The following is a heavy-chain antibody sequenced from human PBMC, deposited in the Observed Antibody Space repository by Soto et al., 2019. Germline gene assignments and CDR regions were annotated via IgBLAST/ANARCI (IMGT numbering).Heavy chain of an antibody. CDR3: SRGSDPHPGGRT. Sequence: QVQLQQWGAGLLKPSETLSLTCAVHSGSFSSYYCPWTRQPPGKGLEWMGEIDPSGDTDYNPSLSIRVTISLDTSKSQSSLRLTSVTAADTAVYFCSRGSDPHPGGRTWGQGTLVTVSS. D-gene: IGHD3-16*01. J-gene: IGHJ5*02. V-gene: IGHV4-34*02. CDR2: IDPSGDT. CDR1: SGSFSSYY.